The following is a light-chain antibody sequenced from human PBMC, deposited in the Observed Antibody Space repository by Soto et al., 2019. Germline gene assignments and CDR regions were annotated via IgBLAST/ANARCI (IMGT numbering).Light chain of an antibody. CDR3: FSYRSSTTNV. V-gene: IGLV2-14*01. CDR2: EVN. Sequence: QSALTQPASVSGSPGQSITISCAGSTSDIGGYNFVSWYQQHPGKAPKIIIFEVNKRPSGISNRFSGSKSGNTASLTISGLQAEDEADYYCFSYRSSTTNVFGSGTKLTVL. J-gene: IGLJ1*01. CDR1: TSDIGGYNF.